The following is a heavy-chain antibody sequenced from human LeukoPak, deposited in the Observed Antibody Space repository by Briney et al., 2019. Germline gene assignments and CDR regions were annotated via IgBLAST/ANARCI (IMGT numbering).Heavy chain of an antibody. J-gene: IGHJ4*02. CDR1: GFTFSSYA. CDR3: ARSLGSGWIHLVEY. CDR2: VSYDGGAK. D-gene: IGHD6-19*01. Sequence: PGGSLRLSCAASGFTFSSYAMSWVRQAPGKGLEWVAVVSYDGGAKYYADSVKGRFTISRDNSKNTVDLQMYSLRAEDSAVYYCARSLGSGWIHLVEYWGQGTLVTVS. V-gene: IGHV3-30*03.